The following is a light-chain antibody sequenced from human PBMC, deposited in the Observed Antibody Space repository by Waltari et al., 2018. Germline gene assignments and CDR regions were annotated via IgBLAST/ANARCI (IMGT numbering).Light chain of an antibody. J-gene: IGKJ5*01. CDR3: QQYNNWPRIT. CDR2: GAS. V-gene: IGKV3-15*01. CDR1: QSVSSN. Sequence: EIVMTQSPATLSVSPGEKATLPCRASQSVSSNLAWDQQKPGQAPRLLIYGASTRATGIPARFSGSGSGTEFTLTISSLQSEDFAVYYCQQYNNWPRITFGQGTRLEIK.